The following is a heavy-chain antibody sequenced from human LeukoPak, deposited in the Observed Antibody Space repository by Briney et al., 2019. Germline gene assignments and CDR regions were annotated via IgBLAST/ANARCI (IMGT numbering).Heavy chain of an antibody. CDR2: ISGSGGST. CDR3: ARDRDYAYFDY. D-gene: IGHD3-16*01. V-gene: IGHV3-23*01. Sequence: GGSLRLSCAASGFTFSSYGMSWVRQAPGKGLEWVSAISGSGGSTYYADSVKGRFTISRDNSKNTLYLQMNSLRAEDTAVYYCARDRDYAYFDYWGQGTLVTVSS. CDR1: GFTFSSYG. J-gene: IGHJ4*02.